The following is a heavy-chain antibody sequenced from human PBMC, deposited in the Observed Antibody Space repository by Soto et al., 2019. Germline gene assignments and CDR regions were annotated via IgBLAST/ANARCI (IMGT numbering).Heavy chain of an antibody. Sequence: QVQLQQSGPRLVKPSETLSLTCTVSSGPDRSHNWGWIRQPPGRGLEWIGYVYYTGDTAYNPSLRGLGTISADTSTNDISLTLNSVTAADAAVYYCVRQGIDYLHGLVDVWGQGTTVSVSS. J-gene: IGHJ6*02. D-gene: IGHD4-17*01. CDR2: VYYTGDT. CDR3: VRQGIDYLHGLVDV. CDR1: SGPDRSHN. V-gene: IGHV4-59*08.